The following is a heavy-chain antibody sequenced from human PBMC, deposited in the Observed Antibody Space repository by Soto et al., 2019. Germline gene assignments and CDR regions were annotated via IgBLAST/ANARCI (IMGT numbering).Heavy chain of an antibody. J-gene: IGHJ6*02. CDR1: GFTFSSYA. Sequence: GGSLRLSCAASGFTFSSYAMSWVRQAPGKGLEWVSAISGSGGSTYYADSVKGQLTISRDNSKNTLYLQMNSLRAEDTAVYYCAKDKRGSIAVAGTFYYYGMDVWGQGTTVTVSS. V-gene: IGHV3-23*01. D-gene: IGHD6-19*01. CDR3: AKDKRGSIAVAGTFYYYGMDV. CDR2: ISGSGGST.